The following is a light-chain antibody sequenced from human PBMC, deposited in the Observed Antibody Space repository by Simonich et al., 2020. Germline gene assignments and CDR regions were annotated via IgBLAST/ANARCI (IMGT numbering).Light chain of an antibody. CDR1: SSDVGSYNL. CDR2: EGS. CDR3: CSYAGSSTLV. Sequence: QSALTQPASVSGSPGPSITISCPGTSSDVGSYNLVSWYQQHPGKAPKPMIYEGSKRPSGVSNRFSGSKSGNTASLTISGLQAEDEADYYCCSYAGSSTLVFGGGTKLTVL. V-gene: IGLV2-23*01. J-gene: IGLJ2*01.